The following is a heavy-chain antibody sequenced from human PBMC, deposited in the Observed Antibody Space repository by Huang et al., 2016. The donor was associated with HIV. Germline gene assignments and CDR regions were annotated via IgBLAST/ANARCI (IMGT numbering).Heavy chain of an antibody. CDR3: ARTAYSYGFRQGYNWFDP. CDR1: GGTFSSYA. CDR2: IIPIFGTA. Sequence: QVLLVQSGAEVRKPGSSVKVSCTAFGGTFSSYAISWVRQAPGQGLEWMGGIIPIFGTANYTQKFQGRVTITVDESTNTGYMEFTRLTSEDTAVYYCARTAYSYGFRQGYNWFDPWGQGTPVTVSS. D-gene: IGHD5-18*01. J-gene: IGHJ5*02. V-gene: IGHV1-69*13.